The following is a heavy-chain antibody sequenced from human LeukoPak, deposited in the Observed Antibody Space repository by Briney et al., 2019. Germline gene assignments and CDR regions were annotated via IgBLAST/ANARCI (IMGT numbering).Heavy chain of an antibody. CDR1: GFTLSMYA. CDR3: EKDRRSCYYFDY. J-gene: IGHJ4*02. V-gene: IGHV3-23*01. Sequence: PGGSLTLSHAADGFTLSMYAVSCVRQAPGKGLEWVSAISGSGGSTYYADSVKGRFTISRENAKNTLYPQGNTLRAEKSQVFYCEKDRRSCYYFDYWGQGTLVTVSS. CDR2: ISGSGGST. D-gene: IGHD3-3*01.